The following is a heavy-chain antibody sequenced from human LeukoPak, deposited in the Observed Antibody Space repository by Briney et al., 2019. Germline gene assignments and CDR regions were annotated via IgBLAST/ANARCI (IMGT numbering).Heavy chain of an antibody. J-gene: IGHJ4*02. CDR3: ARDKGSSGYYRTYYFDY. V-gene: IGHV1-69*05. CDR1: GGTFSSYA. D-gene: IGHD3-22*01. Sequence: SVKVSCKASGGTFSSYAISWVRQAPGQGLEWMGRIIPIFGTANYAQKFQGRVTITTDESTSTAYMELSSLRSEDTAAYYCARDKGSSGYYRTYYFDYWGQGTLVTVSS. CDR2: IIPIFGTA.